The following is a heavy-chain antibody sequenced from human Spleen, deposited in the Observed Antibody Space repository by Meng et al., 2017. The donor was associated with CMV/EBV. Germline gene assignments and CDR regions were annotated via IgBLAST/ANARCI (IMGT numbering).Heavy chain of an antibody. CDR2: IYYSGST. CDR3: AREDVVNTYYFDY. D-gene: IGHD3-22*01. Sequence: QVQLQESGPGLVEPSQTLSLTCTVSGGSMSSGNYYWSWIRQPPGKGLEWIGYIYYSGSTYYNPSLKSRVTISVDTSKNQFSLKLSSVTAADTAVYYCAREDVVNTYYFDYWGQGTLVTVSS. J-gene: IGHJ4*02. V-gene: IGHV4-30-4*01. CDR1: GGSMSSGNYY.